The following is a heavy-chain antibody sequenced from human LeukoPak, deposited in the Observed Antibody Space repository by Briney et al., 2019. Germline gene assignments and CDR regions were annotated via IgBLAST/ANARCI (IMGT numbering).Heavy chain of an antibody. D-gene: IGHD6-19*01. V-gene: IGHV3-48*03. CDR3: ALLAVASDFDY. CDR1: GFNFSNYE. J-gene: IGHJ4*02. Sequence: GGSLRLSCAVSGFNFSNYEMNWVRQAPGKGLDWVSNIGSSGTTIYYADSVKGRFTISRDNAKNSLYLQMNSLRAEDTAVYYCALLAVASDFDYWGQGALVTVSS. CDR2: IGSSGTTI.